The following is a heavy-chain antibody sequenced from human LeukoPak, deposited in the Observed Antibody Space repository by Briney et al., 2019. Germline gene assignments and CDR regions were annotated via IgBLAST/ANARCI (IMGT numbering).Heavy chain of an antibody. CDR3: AKDRSATVVTPVDY. J-gene: IGHJ4*02. CDR1: GFTFSSYG. Sequence: GGSLRLSCAASGFTFSSYGMHWVRQAPGKGLEWVAIISYDGSNKYYADSVKGRFTISRDNSKNTLYLQMNSLRAEDTAVYYCAKDRSATVVTPVDYGAREPWSPSPQ. D-gene: IGHD4-23*01. V-gene: IGHV3-30*18. CDR2: ISYDGSNK.